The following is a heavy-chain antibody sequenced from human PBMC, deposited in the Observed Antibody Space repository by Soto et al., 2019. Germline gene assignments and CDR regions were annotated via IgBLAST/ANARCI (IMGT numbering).Heavy chain of an antibody. CDR1: GFSLTTSGVF. J-gene: IGHJ4*02. CDR2: IYWDDDK. Sequence: QITLNESGPTVVRPTETLTLTCSFSGFSLTTSGVFVGWLRQSPGKAPEWIALIYWDDDKRYSASLKSRLTITKATSKNQVVLTVSDLDPTDTSTYYCAHRVLRTVFGLVTTTAIYFDFWGQGTPVAVSS. CDR3: AHRVLRTVFGLVTTTAIYFDF. V-gene: IGHV2-5*02. D-gene: IGHD3-3*01.